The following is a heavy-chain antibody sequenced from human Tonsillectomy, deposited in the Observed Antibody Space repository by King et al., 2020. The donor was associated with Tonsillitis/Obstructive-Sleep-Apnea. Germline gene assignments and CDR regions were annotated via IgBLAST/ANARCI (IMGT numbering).Heavy chain of an antibody. V-gene: IGHV3-7*04. CDR2: IKQDGGEK. J-gene: IGHJ6*04. D-gene: IGHD2-2*01. CDR1: GFTFSRYW. CDR3: ARVYCSSDSCYGDRFEDV. Sequence: VQLVESGGALVQPGGSLRLSCAASGFTFSRYWMSWVPRAPGKGLEGGANIKQDGGEKYYVDSVKGRFTIYRDNAKNSLFLEMNSLRAEDTAVYYCARVYCSSDSCYGDRFEDVWGKGTTVTVSS.